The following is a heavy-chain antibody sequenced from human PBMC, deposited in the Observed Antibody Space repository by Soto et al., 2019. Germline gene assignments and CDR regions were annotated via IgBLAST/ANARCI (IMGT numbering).Heavy chain of an antibody. V-gene: IGHV3-23*01. CDR3: ARDNDY. CDR1: GFTLSGHA. Sequence: EVQLLESGGGLVQPGGGSLRLSCAASGFTLSGHALNWVRQAPGKGLEWVSAISGSGGSTYYADSVKGRFTISRDNSKNTLYLQMNSLRAEDTAVYYCARDNDYWGQGTLVTVSS. J-gene: IGHJ4*02. CDR2: ISGSGGST.